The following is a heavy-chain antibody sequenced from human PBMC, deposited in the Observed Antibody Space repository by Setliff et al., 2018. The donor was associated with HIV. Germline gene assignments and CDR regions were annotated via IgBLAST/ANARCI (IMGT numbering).Heavy chain of an antibody. CDR3: ARDPVSDYYGSGSYHGIDY. Sequence: SVKVSCKASGGTFSSYAISWVRQAPGQGLEWMGGIIPIFGTANYAQKFQGRVTITTDESTSTAYMELSSLRSEDTAVYYCARDPVSDYYGSGSYHGIDYWGQGTLVTVSS. CDR1: GGTFSSYA. CDR2: IIPIFGTA. D-gene: IGHD3-10*01. J-gene: IGHJ4*02. V-gene: IGHV1-69*05.